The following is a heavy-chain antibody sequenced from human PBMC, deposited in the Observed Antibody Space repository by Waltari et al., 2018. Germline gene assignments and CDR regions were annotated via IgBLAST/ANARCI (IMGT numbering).Heavy chain of an antibody. D-gene: IGHD5-12*01. Sequence: QVQLQESGPGLVKPSQTLSLTCTVSGGSIRRGSYYWRWIRQPPGKGLEWIGYIYYSGSTYYNPSLKSRVTISVDTSKNQFSLKLSSVTAADTAVYYCARAWGYSGYLFDYWGQGTLVTVSS. CDR3: ARAWGYSGYLFDY. CDR1: GGSIRRGSYY. J-gene: IGHJ4*02. V-gene: IGHV4-30-4*08. CDR2: IYYSGST.